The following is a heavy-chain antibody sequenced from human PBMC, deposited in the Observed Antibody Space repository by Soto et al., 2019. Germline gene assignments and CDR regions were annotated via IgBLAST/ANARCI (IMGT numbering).Heavy chain of an antibody. D-gene: IGHD2-2*01. CDR2: MNPNSGST. V-gene: IGHV1-8*01. Sequence: QVQLVQSGAEVKKPGASVKVSCKASGYSFTSYDINWVRQATGQGLEWMGWMNPNSGSTDYAQRCQGRVTMTRNTSISTAYMELSSLRSEDTAVYYCARERTGAAMTSWGQGTLVTVSS. J-gene: IGHJ4*02. CDR1: GYSFTSYD. CDR3: ARERTGAAMTS.